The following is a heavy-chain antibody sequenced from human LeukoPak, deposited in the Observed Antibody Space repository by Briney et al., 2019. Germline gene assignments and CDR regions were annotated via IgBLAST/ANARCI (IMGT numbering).Heavy chain of an antibody. J-gene: IGHJ4*02. V-gene: IGHV4-59*01. CDR1: GGSISSYY. D-gene: IGHD6-13*01. CDR3: ARRMGSSWTFDY. Sequence: SETLSLTCTVSGGSISSYYWSWIRQPPGKELEWIGYVFYSGSTNYNPSLKSRVTISVDTSKNHFSLKLSSVTAADTAVYYCARRMGSSWTFDYWGQGTLVTVSS. CDR2: VFYSGST.